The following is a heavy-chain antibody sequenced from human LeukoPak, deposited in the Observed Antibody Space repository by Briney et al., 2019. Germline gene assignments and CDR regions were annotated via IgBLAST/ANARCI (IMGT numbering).Heavy chain of an antibody. CDR2: INQDGSVK. D-gene: IGHD3-3*01. CDR3: TRDFVF. J-gene: IGHJ4*02. V-gene: IGHV3-7*01. CDR1: GFAFSTYW. Sequence: GGSLRLSCAASGFAFSTYWMDWVRQAPGKGLERVGNINQDGSVKHYVDSVRGRFTISRDNARNSVYLQMNALRVEDTAVYYCTRDFVFWGQGTLVTASS.